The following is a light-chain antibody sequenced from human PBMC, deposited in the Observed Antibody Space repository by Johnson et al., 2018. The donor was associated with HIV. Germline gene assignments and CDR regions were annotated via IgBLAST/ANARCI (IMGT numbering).Light chain of an antibody. CDR1: SSNIGNNY. CDR2: ENN. V-gene: IGLV1-51*02. CDR3: GTWDSSLSAYV. J-gene: IGLJ1*01. Sequence: QSVLTQPPSVSAAPGQKVTISCSGGSSNIGNNYVSWYQQLPGTAPKLLIYENNKRPSGITDRFSGSKSGTSATLGITGLQTGDEADYYCGTWDSSLSAYVFGTGTKVTVL.